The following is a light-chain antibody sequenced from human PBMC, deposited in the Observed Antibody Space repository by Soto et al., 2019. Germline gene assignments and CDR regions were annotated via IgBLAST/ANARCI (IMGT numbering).Light chain of an antibody. Sequence: DIQMTQSPSSLSASVGDRVTLTCRASQGSSNYLAWYQQRPGKVPKLLIYAASTLQSGVPSRFSGSGSGADFTLTISSLQPEDVATYYCQEYKNAPLTSGGGTKVEIK. J-gene: IGKJ4*01. CDR1: QGSSNY. CDR3: QEYKNAPLT. CDR2: AAS. V-gene: IGKV1-27*01.